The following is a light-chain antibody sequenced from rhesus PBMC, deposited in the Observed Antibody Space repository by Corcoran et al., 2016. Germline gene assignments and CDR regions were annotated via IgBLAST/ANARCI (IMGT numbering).Light chain of an antibody. CDR3: QQYDNLPLT. V-gene: IGKV1-19*01. CDR2: VAS. Sequence: DIQMTQSPSSLSASVGDKVTITCHASQDISSWLAWYQQKPGNAPKHLIYVASSLQTGVPSRFSGSGSGTDYTLTISSLQPEDFATYYCQQYDNLPLTFGGGTKVEIK. J-gene: IGKJ4*01. CDR1: QDISSW.